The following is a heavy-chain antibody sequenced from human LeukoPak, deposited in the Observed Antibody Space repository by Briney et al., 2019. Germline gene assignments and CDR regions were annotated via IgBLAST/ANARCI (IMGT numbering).Heavy chain of an antibody. CDR3: ARDSPRGWSMDV. V-gene: IGHV3-7*01. Sequence: GGSLRLSCAASGFTFSYHWMYWVRQAPGKGLEWVASIKLDGSEQYYLGSVKGRFTISRDNARNSLYLQMNSLRAEDTAMYYCARDSPRGWSMDVWGKGTTVTVSS. D-gene: IGHD3-10*01. CDR2: IKLDGSEQ. J-gene: IGHJ6*03. CDR1: GFTFSYHW.